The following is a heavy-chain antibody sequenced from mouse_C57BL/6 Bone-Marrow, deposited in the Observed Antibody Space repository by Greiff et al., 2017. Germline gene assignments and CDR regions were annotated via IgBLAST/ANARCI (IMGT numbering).Heavy chain of an antibody. CDR2: INPYNGGT. CDR3: ARFYYYGSSWFAY. V-gene: IGHV1-19*01. J-gene: IGHJ3*01. D-gene: IGHD1-1*01. Sequence: VQLQQSGPVLVKPGASVKMSCKASGYTFTDYYMNWVKQSHGKSLEWIGVINPYNGGTSYNQKFKGKATLTVDKSSSTAYMELNSLTSEDSAVYYCARFYYYGSSWFAYWGQGTLVTVSA. CDR1: GYTFTDYY.